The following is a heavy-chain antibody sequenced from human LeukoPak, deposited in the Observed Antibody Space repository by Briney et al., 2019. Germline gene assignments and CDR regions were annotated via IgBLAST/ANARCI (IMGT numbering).Heavy chain of an antibody. CDR2: ISSSSSYT. CDR3: ASGGILWFGET. J-gene: IGHJ5*02. CDR1: GFTFSDYY. D-gene: IGHD3-10*01. Sequence: KPGGSLRLSCAASGFTFSDYYMSWIRQAPGKGLEWVSYISSSSSYTNYADSVKGRFTISRDNAKNSLYLQMNSLRAEDTAVYYCASGGILWFGETWGQGILVTVSS. V-gene: IGHV3-11*06.